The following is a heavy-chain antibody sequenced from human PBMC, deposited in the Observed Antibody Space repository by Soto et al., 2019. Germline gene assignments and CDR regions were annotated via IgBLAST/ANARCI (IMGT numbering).Heavy chain of an antibody. Sequence: EVQLLESGGGLVQPGGSLGLSCAASGFTFSIYAMSWVRQAPGKGPEWVSVINGRGSPTFYADSVKGRFTISRDNSKNTLYLQMNSLRAEDTAIYYCAKHIEGAGNWYFDLWGRCTLVSVSS. D-gene: IGHD2-21*01. V-gene: IGHV3-23*01. J-gene: IGHJ2*01. CDR3: AKHIEGAGNWYFDL. CDR2: INGRGSPT. CDR1: GFTFSIYA.